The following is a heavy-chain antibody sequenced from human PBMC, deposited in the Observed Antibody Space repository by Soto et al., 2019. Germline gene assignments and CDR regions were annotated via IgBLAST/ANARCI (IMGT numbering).Heavy chain of an antibody. CDR2: LSSDGFGA. CDR1: VFSLSPYW. CDR3: ARALGGPHY. Sequence: AVGSLRLSCAASVFSLSPYWMHCVRQVPGRGLEWVARLSSDGFGAAYADSVKGRFFISRDIARNTLSLQMNSQRADDTAGYYCARALGGPHYWGRGTSVTVSS. J-gene: IGHJ4*02. V-gene: IGHV3-74*03. D-gene: IGHD3-16*01.